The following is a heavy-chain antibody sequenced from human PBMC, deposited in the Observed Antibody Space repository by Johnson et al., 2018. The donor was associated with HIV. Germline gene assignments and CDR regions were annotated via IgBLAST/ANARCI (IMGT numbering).Heavy chain of an antibody. D-gene: IGHD5-12*01. CDR2: ISSSGNTI. J-gene: IGHJ3*02. V-gene: IGHV3-11*04. CDR1: GFTFSDYY. CDR3: ARDESGYDEGFDAFDI. Sequence: QVQLVESGGGLVKPGGSLRLSCVASGFTFSDYYMTWIRQAPGKGLEWVSYISSSGNTIYYADSVKGRFTISRDNAKNSLYLQMNILRVEDTAVYYCARDESGYDEGFDAFDIWGQGTMVTVSS.